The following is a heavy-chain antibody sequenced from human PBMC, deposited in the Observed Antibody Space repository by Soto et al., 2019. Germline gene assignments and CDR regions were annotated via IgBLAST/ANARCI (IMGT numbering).Heavy chain of an antibody. Sequence: PPETLSLTCTVSGVSSSSYYLSLIRPPPGKGLEWIGEINHSGITNYNPSLKSRVTISVDTSKNQFSLKLSSVTAADTAVYYCARGTIFGVGNYYYGMDGWGQGTTVTVS. D-gene: IGHD3-3*01. CDR3: ARGTIFGVGNYYYGMDG. CDR1: GVSSSSYY. V-gene: IGHV4-34*01. J-gene: IGHJ6*02. CDR2: INHSGIT.